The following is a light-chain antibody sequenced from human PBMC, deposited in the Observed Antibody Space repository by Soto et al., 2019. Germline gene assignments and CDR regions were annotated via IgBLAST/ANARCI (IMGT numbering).Light chain of an antibody. CDR3: QQYGSSPRT. J-gene: IGKJ2*01. V-gene: IGKV3-20*01. CDR2: GAS. Sequence: EIVLTQSPGTLSLSPGERATLSCRASQTVSTNYLAWYQQKPGQAPGLLIYGASSRATGIPDRFSGSGSGTDFILTISRLEPEDFAVYYCQQYGSSPRTFGQGTKLEIK. CDR1: QTVSTNY.